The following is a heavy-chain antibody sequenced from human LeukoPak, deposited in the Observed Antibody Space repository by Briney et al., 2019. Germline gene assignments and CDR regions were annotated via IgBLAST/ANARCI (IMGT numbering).Heavy chain of an antibody. V-gene: IGHV3-74*01. CDR2: INTDGSTT. CDR3: ARVPVGSYSFDY. CDR1: GFTFSNYR. J-gene: IGHJ4*02. D-gene: IGHD1-26*01. Sequence: GGSLRLSCAASGFTFSNYRMHWVRQAPGKELVWVSLINTDGSTTSYVDSVKGRFTISRDNTKNTLYLHMNSLRAEDTAVYYCARVPVGSYSFDYWGQGTLVTVSS.